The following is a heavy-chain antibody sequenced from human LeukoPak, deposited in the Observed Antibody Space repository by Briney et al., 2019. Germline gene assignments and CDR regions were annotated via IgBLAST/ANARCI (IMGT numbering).Heavy chain of an antibody. Sequence: AETLSLICTVSGGSISRSGYYWTWIRQSPGKGLEWLGNIYSSGNPYYSPSLKTRITISLDTSKNQFSLKLTSVTAADTAVYYRASHDYGGDSGDSWGQGTLVTVSS. CDR2: IYSSGNP. CDR1: GGSISRSGYY. J-gene: IGHJ5*02. CDR3: ASHDYGGDSGDS. V-gene: IGHV4-39*01. D-gene: IGHD4-23*01.